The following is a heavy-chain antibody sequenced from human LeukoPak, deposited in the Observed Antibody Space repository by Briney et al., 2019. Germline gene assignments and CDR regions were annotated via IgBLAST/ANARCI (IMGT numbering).Heavy chain of an antibody. D-gene: IGHD3-10*01. J-gene: IGHJ5*02. CDR1: GFTFNDYT. CDR2: ISNSGSTI. Sequence: GGSLRLSCATSGFTFNDYTMNWVRQAPQKGLEWVSYISNSGSTIYYADSVKGRFTISRDNAKNSLYLQMNSLRAEDTAVYYCARDYYASESYYNPSWGQGTLVTVSS. CDR3: ARDYYASESYYNPS. V-gene: IGHV3-11*01.